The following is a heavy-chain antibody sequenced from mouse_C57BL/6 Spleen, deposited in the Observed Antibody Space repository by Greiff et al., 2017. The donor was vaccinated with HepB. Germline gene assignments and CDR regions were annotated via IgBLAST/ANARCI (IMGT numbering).Heavy chain of an antibody. V-gene: IGHV1-61*01. J-gene: IGHJ2*01. CDR3: ARGEDYDYFDY. CDR1: GYTFTSYW. Sequence: QVQLQQPGAELVRPGSSVKLSCKASGYTFTSYWMDWVKQRPGQGLEWIGNIYPSDSETHYNQKFKDKATLTVDKSSSTAYMQLSSLTSEDSAVYYCARGEDYDYFDYWGQGTTLTVSS. CDR2: IYPSDSET. D-gene: IGHD2-4*01.